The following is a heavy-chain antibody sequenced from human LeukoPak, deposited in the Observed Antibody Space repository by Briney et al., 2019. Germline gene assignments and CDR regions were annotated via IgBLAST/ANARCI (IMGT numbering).Heavy chain of an antibody. D-gene: IGHD5-18*01. J-gene: IGHJ4*02. Sequence: GGSLRLSCAASGFTFSNAWMSWVRQAPGKGLEWVGRIKSKTDGGTTDYAAPVKGRFTISRDDSKNTLYLQMNSLKTEDTAVYYCARSGGYSYGYYFDYWGQGTLVTVSS. CDR2: IKSKTDGGTT. CDR3: ARSGGYSYGYYFDY. V-gene: IGHV3-15*01. CDR1: GFTFSNAW.